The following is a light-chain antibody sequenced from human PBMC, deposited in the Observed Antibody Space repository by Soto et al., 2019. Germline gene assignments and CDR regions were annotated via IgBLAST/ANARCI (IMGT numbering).Light chain of an antibody. CDR2: EVT. V-gene: IGLV2-14*01. CDR3: CSYAGSYTHV. J-gene: IGLJ1*01. CDR1: SSDLGKYNY. Sequence: QSALTQPASVSGSPGQSITISCTGTSSDLGKYNYVSWFQQHPGKAPKLMIYEVTNRPSGVSSRFSGSKSGNTASLTVSGLQTDDEADYYCCSYAGSYTHVFGTGTKLTVL.